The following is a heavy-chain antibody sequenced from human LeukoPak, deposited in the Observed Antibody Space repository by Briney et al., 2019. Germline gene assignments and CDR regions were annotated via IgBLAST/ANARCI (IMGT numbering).Heavy chain of an antibody. V-gene: IGHV4-59*08. CDR3: ARLKGEASVTERFDY. CDR2: IHYSGTT. D-gene: IGHD3-16*01. Sequence: KPSETLSLTCTVSGGSISGYYWTWIRQPPGKGLEWLGYIHYSGTTSHNPSLKSRVSISVDTSKNQFSLKVSSVTAADTAVYYCARLKGEASVTERFDYWGQGTLVTVSS. J-gene: IGHJ4*02. CDR1: GGSISGYY.